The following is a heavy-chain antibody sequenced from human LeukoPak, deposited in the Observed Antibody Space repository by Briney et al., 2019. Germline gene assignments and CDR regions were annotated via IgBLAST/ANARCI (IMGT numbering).Heavy chain of an antibody. V-gene: IGHV4-59*01. J-gene: IGHJ3*02. D-gene: IGHD6-6*01. Sequence: SETLSLTCTVSGGSISSYYWSWIRQPPGKGLEWIGYIYYSGSTNYNPSLKSRVTISVDTSKNQFSLKLSSVTAADTAVYYCARDRGSSRNDAFDIWGQGTMVTVSS. CDR3: ARDRGSSRNDAFDI. CDR2: IYYSGST. CDR1: GGSISSYY.